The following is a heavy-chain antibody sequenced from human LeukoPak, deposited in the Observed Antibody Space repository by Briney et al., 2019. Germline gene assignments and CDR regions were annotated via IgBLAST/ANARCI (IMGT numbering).Heavy chain of an antibody. D-gene: IGHD6-13*01. Sequence: PGRSLRLSCAASGFTFSTYAMHWVRQAPGKGLEWVAAISYDGSNKNYADSVKGRFTISRDNSKNTLYLQMNSLRAEDTAVYYCAKDTTAAYGFDYWGQGTLVTVSS. CDR1: GFTFSTYA. J-gene: IGHJ4*02. CDR2: ISYDGSNK. V-gene: IGHV3-30*04. CDR3: AKDTTAAYGFDY.